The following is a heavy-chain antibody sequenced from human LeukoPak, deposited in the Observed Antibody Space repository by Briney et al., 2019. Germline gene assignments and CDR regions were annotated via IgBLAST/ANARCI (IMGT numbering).Heavy chain of an antibody. CDR3: ARGGTSFNLYYYGMDV. J-gene: IGHJ6*02. Sequence: SETLSLTCAVYGGSFSGYYWSWIRQPPGKGLAWIGEINHSGSTNYNPSLKSRVTISVDTSKNQFSLKLSSVTAADTAVYYCARGGTSFNLYYYGMDVWGQGTTVTVSS. D-gene: IGHD2-2*01. V-gene: IGHV4-34*01. CDR2: INHSGST. CDR1: GGSFSGYY.